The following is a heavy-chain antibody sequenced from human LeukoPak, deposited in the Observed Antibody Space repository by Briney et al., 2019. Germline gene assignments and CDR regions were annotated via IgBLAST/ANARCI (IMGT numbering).Heavy chain of an antibody. CDR3: ARPRGVLLWFGELLSRPPSAFDI. J-gene: IGHJ3*02. CDR1: GFTLSSYW. CDR2: IKQDGSEK. Sequence: GGSLRLSCAASGFTLSSYWMSWVRQAPGKGLEWVANIKQDGSEKYYVDSVKGRFAISRDNAKNSLYLQMNSLRAEDTAVYYCARPRGVLLWFGELLSRPPSAFDIWGQGTMVTVSS. V-gene: IGHV3-7*01. D-gene: IGHD3-10*01.